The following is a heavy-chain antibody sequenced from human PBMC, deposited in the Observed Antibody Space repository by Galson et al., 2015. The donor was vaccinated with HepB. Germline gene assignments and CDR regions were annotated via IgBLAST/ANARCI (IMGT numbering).Heavy chain of an antibody. D-gene: IGHD3-10*01. Sequence: SLRLSCAASGFTFDDYTMHWVRQAPGKGLEWVSLITWNGVTTYYADSVKGRFTISRDNRVNSLYLQMNSLRTEDTALYYCIKDIDGYYGSGSQFDSWGQGTLVTVSS. J-gene: IGHJ4*02. CDR2: ITWNGVTT. V-gene: IGHV3-43*01. CDR1: GFTFDDYT. CDR3: IKDIDGYYGSGSQFDS.